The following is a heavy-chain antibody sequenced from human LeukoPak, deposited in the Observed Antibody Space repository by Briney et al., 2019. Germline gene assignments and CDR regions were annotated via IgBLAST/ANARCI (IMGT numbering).Heavy chain of an antibody. Sequence: SETLSLTCTVSGGSISSYYWRWIRQPPGKGLEWIGYIYYSGSTNYNPSLKSRVTISVDTSKNQFSLKLSSVTAADTAVYYCAREVEWLDYWGQGTLVTVSS. CDR2: IYYSGST. J-gene: IGHJ4*02. CDR1: GGSISSYY. D-gene: IGHD3-3*01. V-gene: IGHV4-59*01. CDR3: AREVEWLDY.